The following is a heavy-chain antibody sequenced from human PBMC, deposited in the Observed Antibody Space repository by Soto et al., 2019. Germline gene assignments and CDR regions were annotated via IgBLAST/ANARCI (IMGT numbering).Heavy chain of an antibody. V-gene: IGHV1-69*01. CDR1: GGSFTYT. Sequence: QMHLVHSGAEVKKPGSSVKVSCKASGGSFTYTLSWVRQAPGQGLEWMVGIIPIFGTTNYAQKFQDRVTITADESTKTAYMELNTLTSEDTAVYYCARLHSHGTYGMDVWGQGTTVTVSS. CDR3: ARLHSHGTYGMDV. D-gene: IGHD5-18*01. CDR2: IIPIFGTT. J-gene: IGHJ6*02.